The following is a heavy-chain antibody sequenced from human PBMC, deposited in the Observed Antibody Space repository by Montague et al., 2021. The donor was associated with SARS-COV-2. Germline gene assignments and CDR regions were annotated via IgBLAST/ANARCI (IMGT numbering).Heavy chain of an antibody. D-gene: IGHD5-24*01. Sequence: SETLSLTCTVSGGSISSSSYYWVWIRQPPGQGLVWIGSNYYSGSTYSNPNLKSRVTIYVYTSKNQFSLRLISVTAADTAVYYCARPRQLLRSYFDYWGQGTLVTVSS. CDR1: GGSISSSSYY. CDR3: ARPRQLLRSYFDY. CDR2: NYYSGST. J-gene: IGHJ4*02. V-gene: IGHV4-39*01.